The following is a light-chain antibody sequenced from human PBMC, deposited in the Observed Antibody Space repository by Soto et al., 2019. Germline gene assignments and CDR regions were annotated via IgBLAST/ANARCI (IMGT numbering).Light chain of an antibody. Sequence: DIVMTQSPDSLAVYLGERATINCKSSQSVLHSSTNKNYLAWYQQKPGQSPNLLIYCASAREYGVPDRFSSSGSGTDSTLTISSLQAEDVAVYYCQQDYSIPCTFGQGTKVEIK. J-gene: IGKJ1*01. V-gene: IGKV4-1*01. CDR1: QSVLHSSTNKNY. CDR3: QQDYSIPCT. CDR2: CAS.